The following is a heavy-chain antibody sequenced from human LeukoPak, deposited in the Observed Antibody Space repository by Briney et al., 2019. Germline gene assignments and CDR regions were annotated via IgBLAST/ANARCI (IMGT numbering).Heavy chain of an antibody. CDR2: MYYTGTT. CDR3: ARVYSDLVRLDP. D-gene: IGHD2-21*01. V-gene: IGHV4-59*01. Sequence: SETLSLTCTISGGSISGFYWTWIRQPPGKGLEYIGYMYYTGTTNYNPSLMSRITLSLDTSKNHFSLTLTSVTAADPAVYYCARVYSDLVRLDPWGQRTLVTVSS. CDR1: GGSISGFY. J-gene: IGHJ5*02.